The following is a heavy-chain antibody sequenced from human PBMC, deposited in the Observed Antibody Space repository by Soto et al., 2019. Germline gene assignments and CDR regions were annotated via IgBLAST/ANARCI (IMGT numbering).Heavy chain of an antibody. CDR1: GYSFTNYW. Sequence: GESLISCKGSGYSFTNYWIGWVRQMPGKGLEWMAIINPTDSDTRYSPSFQGQVTISADKSISTAYLQWSSLKASDTAMYYCVRPDSTGYYVYWGQGTLVTVSS. J-gene: IGHJ4*02. V-gene: IGHV5-51*01. CDR2: INPTDSDT. CDR3: VRPDSTGYYVY. D-gene: IGHD3-22*01.